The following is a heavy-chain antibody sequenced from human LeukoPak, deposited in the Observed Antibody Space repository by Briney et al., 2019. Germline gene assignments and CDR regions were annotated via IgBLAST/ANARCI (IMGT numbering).Heavy chain of an antibody. CDR3: ARGSPPGYSSPMRQGLYYYYYMDV. CDR2: MNPNSGNT. Sequence: ASVKVSCKASGYTFTSYDINWVRQATGQGLEWMGWMNPNSGNTGYAQKFQGRVTVTRNTSISTAYMELSSLRSEDTAVYYCARGSPPGYSSPMRQGLYYYYYMDVWGKGTTVTVSS. CDR1: GYTFTSYD. J-gene: IGHJ6*03. V-gene: IGHV1-8*03. D-gene: IGHD6-13*01.